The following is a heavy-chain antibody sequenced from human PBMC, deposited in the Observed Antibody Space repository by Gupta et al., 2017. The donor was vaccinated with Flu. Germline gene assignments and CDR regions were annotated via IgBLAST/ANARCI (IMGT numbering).Heavy chain of an antibody. J-gene: IGHJ2*01. D-gene: IGHD4-17*01. V-gene: IGHV4-61*02. CDR1: GGSISSGSSY. CDR3: ARDDYGDYWYFDL. Sequence: QVQLQESGPGLVTPSQTLSLTCPASGGSISSGSSYWRWIRQPAGKGLEWIGRIYTSGSTNYNPSLKSRVTISVDTSKNQFSLKLSSVTAADTAVYYCARDDYGDYWYFDLWGRGTLVTVSS. CDR2: IYTSGST.